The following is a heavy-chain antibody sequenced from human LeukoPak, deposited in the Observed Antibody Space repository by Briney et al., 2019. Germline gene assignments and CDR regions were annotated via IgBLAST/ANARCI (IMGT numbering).Heavy chain of an antibody. CDR3: ARLRRITIFGVVIESAGWFDP. V-gene: IGHV4-4*09. CDR1: GGSISSYY. J-gene: IGHJ5*02. Sequence: PSETLSLTCTVSGGSISSYYWSWIRQPPGKGLEWIGYIYTSGSTNYNPSLKSRVTISVDTSKNQFSLKLSSVTAADTAVYYCARLRRITIFGVVIESAGWFDPWGQGTLVTVSS. D-gene: IGHD3-3*01. CDR2: IYTSGST.